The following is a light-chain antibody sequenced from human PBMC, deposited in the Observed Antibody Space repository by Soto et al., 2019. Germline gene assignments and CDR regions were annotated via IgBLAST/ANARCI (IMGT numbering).Light chain of an antibody. J-gene: IGLJ1*01. Sequence: QSVLTQPASVSGSPGQAITISCPGTSSDVGSYNLVSWYQQHPGKAPKLMIYEGSKRPSGVSNRFSGSKSGNTASLTISGLQAEDEADYYCCSYAGSSTYVFGTGTKVTV. CDR1: SSDVGSYNL. V-gene: IGLV2-23*01. CDR2: EGS. CDR3: CSYAGSSTYV.